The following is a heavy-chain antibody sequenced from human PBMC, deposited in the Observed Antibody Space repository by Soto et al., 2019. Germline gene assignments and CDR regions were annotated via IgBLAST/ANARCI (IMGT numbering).Heavy chain of an antibody. Sequence: ASVKVSCKASGYTFTSYGISWVRQAPGQGLEWMGWISAYNANTNYAQKLQGRPTLTTDTSTSTAYMELRTLRSDDTAVYFCARDPGAAAFDCWAQGTLVTVSS. J-gene: IGHJ4*02. D-gene: IGHD2-15*01. CDR3: ARDPGAAAFDC. CDR2: ISAYNANT. V-gene: IGHV1-18*01. CDR1: GYTFTSYG.